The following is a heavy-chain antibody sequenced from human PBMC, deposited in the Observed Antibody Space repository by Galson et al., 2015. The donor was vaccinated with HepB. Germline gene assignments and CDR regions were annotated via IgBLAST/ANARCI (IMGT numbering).Heavy chain of an antibody. CDR1: GYSISSGYY. D-gene: IGHD1-26*01. CDR2: IYHSGST. J-gene: IGHJ4*02. V-gene: IGHV4-38-2*02. Sequence: SETLSLTCTVSGYSISSGYYWGWIRQPPGKGLEWIGSIYHSGSTYYNPSLKSRVTISVDTSKNQFSLKLSSVTAADTAVYYCARVFTVGSYFAGEFDYWGQGTLVTVSS. CDR3: ARVFTVGSYFAGEFDY.